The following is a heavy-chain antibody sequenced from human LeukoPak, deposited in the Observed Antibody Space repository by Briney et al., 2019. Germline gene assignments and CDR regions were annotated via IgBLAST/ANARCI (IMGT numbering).Heavy chain of an antibody. Sequence: ASVKVSCTASGYTFTSYDINWVRQATGQGLEWMGWMNPNSGNTGYAQKFQGRVTMTRNTSISTAYMELSSLRSEDTAVYYCARARYDFWSGYYGHYYYYGMDVWGQGTTVTVSS. D-gene: IGHD3-3*01. CDR2: MNPNSGNT. CDR1: GYTFTSYD. J-gene: IGHJ6*02. V-gene: IGHV1-8*01. CDR3: ARARYDFWSGYYGHYYYYGMDV.